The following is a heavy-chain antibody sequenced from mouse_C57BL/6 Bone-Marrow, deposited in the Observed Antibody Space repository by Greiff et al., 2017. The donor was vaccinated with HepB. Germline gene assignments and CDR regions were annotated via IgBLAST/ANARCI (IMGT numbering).Heavy chain of an antibody. J-gene: IGHJ3*01. CDR3: ARPFLTSAWFAY. CDR1: EYEFPSHD. V-gene: IGHV5-2*01. CDR2: INSDGGST. Sequence: EVKLMESGGGLVQPGESLKLSCESNEYEFPSHDMSWVRKTPEKRLELVAAINSDGGSTYYPDTMERRFIISRDNTKKTLYLQMCSLRSEDTALYYCARPFLTSAWFAYWGQGTLVTVSA. D-gene: IGHD1-1*01.